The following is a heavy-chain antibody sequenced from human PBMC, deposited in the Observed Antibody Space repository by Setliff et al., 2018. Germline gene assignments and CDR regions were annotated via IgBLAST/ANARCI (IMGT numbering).Heavy chain of an antibody. CDR1: GYTFTSYG. J-gene: IGHJ4*02. Sequence: ASVKVSCKASGYTFTSYGISWVRQAPGQGLEWMGWISAYNSNTNYAQKLQGRVTMTTDTSTSTAYMELRSLRSDDTAVYYCARTYCGGDCYPSPFDYWGQGTLVTVSS. CDR3: ARTYCGGDCYPSPFDY. V-gene: IGHV1-18*01. D-gene: IGHD2-21*02. CDR2: ISAYNSNT.